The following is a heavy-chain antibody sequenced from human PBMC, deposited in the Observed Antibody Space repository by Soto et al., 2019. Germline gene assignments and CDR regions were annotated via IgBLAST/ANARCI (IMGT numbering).Heavy chain of an antibody. CDR3: ARHLGGGYGDYLSRFDY. V-gene: IGHV4-39*01. J-gene: IGHJ4*02. D-gene: IGHD4-17*01. CDR2: IYYSGST. CDR1: GGSISSSSYY. Sequence: SETLSLTCTVSGGSISSSSYYWGWIRQPPGKGLEWIGSIYYSGSTYYNPSLKSRVTISVDTSKNQFSLKLSSVTAADTAVYYWARHLGGGYGDYLSRFDYWGQGTLVTVSS.